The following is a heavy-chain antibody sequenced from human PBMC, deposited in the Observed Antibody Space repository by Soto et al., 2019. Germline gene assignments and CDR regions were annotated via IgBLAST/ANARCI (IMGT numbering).Heavy chain of an antibody. CDR2: IFSNYEK. D-gene: IGHD2-2*01. J-gene: IGHJ5*02. V-gene: IGHV2-26*01. CDR3: VRFRVGPAAMNSWFDP. Sequence: QVTLKESGPVLVKPTETLTLTCTVSGFSLSNARMGVSWIRQPPGKALEWLAHIFSNYEKSYSTSLKSRLTLSKDTSKGQVVLTMTNMDPVDTATYYCVRFRVGPAAMNSWFDPWGQGTLVTVSS. CDR1: GFSLSNARMG.